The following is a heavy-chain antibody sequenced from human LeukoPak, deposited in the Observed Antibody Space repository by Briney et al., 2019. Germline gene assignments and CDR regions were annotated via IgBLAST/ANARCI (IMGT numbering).Heavy chain of an antibody. Sequence: SETLSLTCAVYGGSFSGYYWSWIRQPPGKGLERIGEINHSGSTNYNPSLKSRVTISVDTSKNQFSLKLSSVTAADTAAYYCARGISMITFGAVIVPFDYWGQGTLVTVPS. J-gene: IGHJ4*02. CDR2: INHSGST. V-gene: IGHV4-34*01. D-gene: IGHD3-16*02. CDR3: ARGISMITFGAVIVPFDY. CDR1: GGSFSGYY.